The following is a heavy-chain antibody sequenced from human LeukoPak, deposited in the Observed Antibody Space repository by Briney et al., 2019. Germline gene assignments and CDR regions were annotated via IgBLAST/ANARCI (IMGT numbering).Heavy chain of an antibody. CDR2: SYSGGST. CDR1: GLTFSDNY. V-gene: IGHV3-53*01. D-gene: IGHD4-17*01. CDR3: AGGTTVTTAFDY. J-gene: IGHJ4*02. Sequence: PGGSLRLSCAASGLTFSDNYMTWVRQAPGKGLEWVSVSYSGGSTYSADSVKGRFTISRDNSKTTLYLQMNSLRVEDTAVYYCAGGTTVTTAFDYWGQGILVTVSS.